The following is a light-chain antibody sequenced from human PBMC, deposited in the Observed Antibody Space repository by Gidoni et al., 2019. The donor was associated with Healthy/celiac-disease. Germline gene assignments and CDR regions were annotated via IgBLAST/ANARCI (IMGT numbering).Light chain of an antibody. V-gene: IGLV3-1*01. CDR2: QDS. J-gene: IGLJ2*01. CDR1: KLGDKY. CDR3: QAWDSSTDVV. Sequence: SYELTPPPSVSVSPGQTASITCSGDKLGDKYACWYQQKPGQSPLLVIYQDSKRPSGIPERFSGSNSGNTATLTISGTQAMDEADYYCQAWDSSTDVVFGGGTKLTV.